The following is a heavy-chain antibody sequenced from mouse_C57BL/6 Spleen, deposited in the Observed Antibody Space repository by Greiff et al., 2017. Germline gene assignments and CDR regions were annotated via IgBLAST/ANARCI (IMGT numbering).Heavy chain of an antibody. J-gene: IGHJ2*01. CDR3: ARGDTTVVAQFDY. CDR2: ISDGGSYT. V-gene: IGHV5-4*03. Sequence: EVMLVESGGGLVKPGGSLKLSCAASGFTFSSYAMSWVRQTPEKRLEWVATISDGGSYTYYPDNVKGRFTISRDNAKNNLYLQMSHLKSEDTAMYYCARGDTTVVAQFDYWGQGTTLTVSS. CDR1: GFTFSSYA. D-gene: IGHD1-1*01.